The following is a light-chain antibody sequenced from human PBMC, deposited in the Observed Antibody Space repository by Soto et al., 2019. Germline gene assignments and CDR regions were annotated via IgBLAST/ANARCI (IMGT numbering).Light chain of an antibody. Sequence: EIVLTQSPATLSLSPGERATLSCRASQSVSSSYLAWYQQKPGQAPRLLIYGASSWATGIPDRLSGSGSGTDFTLTISRLEPEDFGVYYCQQYGSSPTFGQGTKVDIK. CDR2: GAS. V-gene: IGKV3-20*01. J-gene: IGKJ1*01. CDR1: QSVSSSY. CDR3: QQYGSSPT.